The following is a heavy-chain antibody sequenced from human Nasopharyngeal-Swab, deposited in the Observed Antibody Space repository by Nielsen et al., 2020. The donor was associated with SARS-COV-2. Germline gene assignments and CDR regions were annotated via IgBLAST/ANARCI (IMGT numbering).Heavy chain of an antibody. J-gene: IGHJ3*02. CDR1: GFTFSSYA. CDR3: ARANLGYYYGSGSYAFGI. Sequence: GGSRLSCAASGFTFSSYAMHWVRQATGKGLEWVSAIGTAGDTYYPGSVKGRFTISRENAKNSLYLQMNSLRAGDTAVYYCARANLGYYYGSGSYAFGIWGQGTMVTVSS. CDR2: IGTAGDT. D-gene: IGHD3-10*01. V-gene: IGHV3-13*01.